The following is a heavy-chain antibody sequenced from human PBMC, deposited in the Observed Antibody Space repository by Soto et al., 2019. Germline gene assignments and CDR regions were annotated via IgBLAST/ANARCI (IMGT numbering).Heavy chain of an antibody. CDR2: ISPYSGYT. CDR1: GYSFMKYG. J-gene: IGHJ4*02. CDR3: AREASVLIPAAQPSRFDS. D-gene: IGHD2-2*01. Sequence: AASVKVSCKGFGYSFMKYGINWVRQAPGQGLEWVGWISPYSGYTHSAQKFHGRLTLTTDTAARTAYMELRILRSTDTALYYCAREASVLIPAAQPSRFDSWGQGTLVTVSS. V-gene: IGHV1-18*01.